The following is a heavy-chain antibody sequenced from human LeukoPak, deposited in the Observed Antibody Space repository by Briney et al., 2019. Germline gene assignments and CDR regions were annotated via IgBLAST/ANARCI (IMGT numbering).Heavy chain of an antibody. J-gene: IGHJ4*02. D-gene: IGHD6-13*01. Sequence: QPGGSLRLSCAASGFTFSSYAMSWVRQAPGKGLEWVSAISGSGGTTYYADSVKGRFTISRDNSKNTLFLQMNSLRAEDTAVYYCASERPSSSWYDYWGQGTLVTVSS. V-gene: IGHV3-23*01. CDR2: ISGSGGTT. CDR1: GFTFSSYA. CDR3: ASERPSSSWYDY.